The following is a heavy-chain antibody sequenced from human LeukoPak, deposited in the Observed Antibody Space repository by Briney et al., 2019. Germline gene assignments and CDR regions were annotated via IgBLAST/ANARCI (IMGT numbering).Heavy chain of an antibody. J-gene: IGHJ4*02. V-gene: IGHV3-23*01. CDR1: GFTFSSYA. Sequence: GGSLRLSCAASGFTFSSYAMSWVREAPGKGLEWVSGISLDGATTYYAGSVEGRFTISRDNSKNTLYLQMNSLRADDTAVYYCVKDHGWLLYSWGQGTLVTVSS. D-gene: IGHD3-9*01. CDR2: ISLDGATT. CDR3: VKDHGWLLYS.